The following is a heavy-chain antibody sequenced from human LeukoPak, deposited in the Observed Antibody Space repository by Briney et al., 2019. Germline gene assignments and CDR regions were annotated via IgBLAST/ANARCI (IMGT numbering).Heavy chain of an antibody. CDR2: INHSGTT. Sequence: SETLSLTCVVYGGSFSGYYWSWIPQPPGRGLEWIGEINHSGTTNYNPSLKSRVTISVDTSKNQFSLKLTSVTAADTAVYYCARGGLANYFDYWGQGTLVPVSS. CDR1: GGSFSGYY. CDR3: ARGGLANYFDY. V-gene: IGHV4-34*01. J-gene: IGHJ4*02. D-gene: IGHD3/OR15-3a*01.